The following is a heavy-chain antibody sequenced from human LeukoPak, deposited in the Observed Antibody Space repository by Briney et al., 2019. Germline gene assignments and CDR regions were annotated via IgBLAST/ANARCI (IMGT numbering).Heavy chain of an antibody. CDR3: ARGTRHPSH. V-gene: IGHV4-61*01. CDR1: GGSVSSGSYY. CDR2: IYYSGST. J-gene: IGHJ4*02. D-gene: IGHD6-6*01. Sequence: SGTLSLTCTVSGGSVSSGSYYWSWIRQPPGKGLEWIGNIYYSGSTNYNPSLKSRVTISVDTSKNQFSLKLSSVTAADTAVYYCARGTRHPSHWGQGTLVTVSS.